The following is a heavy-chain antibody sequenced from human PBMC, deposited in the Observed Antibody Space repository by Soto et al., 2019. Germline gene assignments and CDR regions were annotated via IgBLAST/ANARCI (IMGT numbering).Heavy chain of an antibody. CDR3: ARRHGDPSSAAGFDY. J-gene: IGHJ4*02. Sequence: QIQLVQSGAEVKRPGASVKVSCRASGYSFTDYSISWVRQAPGQGLEWIGWIGTYSGRSDSAQKVRGRLTMTTDTSTTTAYMGLRSLRFDDTAVYYCARRHGDPSSAAGFDYWGQGTLVTVSS. CDR1: GYSFTDYS. V-gene: IGHV1-18*01. CDR2: IGTYSGRS. D-gene: IGHD2-15*01.